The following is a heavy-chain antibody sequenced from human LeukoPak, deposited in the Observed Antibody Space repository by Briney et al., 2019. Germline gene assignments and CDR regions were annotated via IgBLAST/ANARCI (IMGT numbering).Heavy chain of an antibody. J-gene: IGHJ5*02. CDR2: ISSSSSYT. V-gene: IGHV3-11*06. Sequence: PGGSLRLSCAASGFTFSDYYMSWIRQAPGKGLEWVSYISSSSSYTNYADSVKGRFTISRDNAKNSLYLQMNSLRAEDTAVYYCARDVDYGDFHNLFDPWGEGTLVTVSS. D-gene: IGHD4-17*01. CDR3: ARDVDYGDFHNLFDP. CDR1: GFTFSDYY.